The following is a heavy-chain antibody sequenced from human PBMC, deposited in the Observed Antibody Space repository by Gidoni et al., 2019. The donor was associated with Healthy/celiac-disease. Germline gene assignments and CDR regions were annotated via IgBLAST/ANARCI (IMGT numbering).Heavy chain of an antibody. J-gene: IGHJ4*02. CDR1: GYTFPSYY. V-gene: IGHV1-46*01. D-gene: IGHD3-16*01. Sequence: VQLVQSGAEVKKTGASVKVSCKEAGYTFPSYYMHWVRQAPGQGLEWLGIINPSGVSTSYAQKFQVRGTMTRDTSTSTVYMELSSLRSEDTAVYYGARVGENQFDYGGQGTLVTVSS. CDR2: INPSGVST. CDR3: ARVGENQFDY.